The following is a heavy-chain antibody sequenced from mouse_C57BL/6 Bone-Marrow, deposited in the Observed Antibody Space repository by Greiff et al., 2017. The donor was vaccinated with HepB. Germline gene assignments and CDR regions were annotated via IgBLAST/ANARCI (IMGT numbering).Heavy chain of an antibody. CDR2: IDPETGGT. V-gene: IGHV1-15*01. J-gene: IGHJ3*01. CDR1: GYTFTDYE. CDR3: TRGRGPAWFAY. Sequence: QVQLKQSGAELVRPGASVTLSCKASGYTFTDYEMHWVKQSPVHGLEWIGAIDPETGGTAYNQKFKGKAILTADKSSSTAYMELRSLTSEDSAVYYCTRGRGPAWFAYWGQGTLVTVSA.